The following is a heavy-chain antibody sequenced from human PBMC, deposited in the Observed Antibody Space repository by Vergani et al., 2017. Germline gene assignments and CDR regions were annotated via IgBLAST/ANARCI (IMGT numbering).Heavy chain of an antibody. J-gene: IGHJ6*02. V-gene: IGHV3-48*03. CDR2: ISSSGSTI. Sequence: VQLVESGGGLVQPGGSLRLSCAASGFTFSSYEMNWVRQAPGKGLEWVSYISSSGSTIYYADSVKGRFTISRDNAKNSLYLQMNSLRAEDTAVYYCARGISGSYFKYYYYGMDVWGQGTTVTVSS. CDR3: ARGISGSYFKYYYYGMDV. CDR1: GFTFSSYE. D-gene: IGHD1-26*01.